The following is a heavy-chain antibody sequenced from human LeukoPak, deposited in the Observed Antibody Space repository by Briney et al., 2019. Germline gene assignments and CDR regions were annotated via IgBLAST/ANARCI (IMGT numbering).Heavy chain of an antibody. V-gene: IGHV4-59*11. CDR1: GDSISRHY. CDR3: ARERLIAGATVFDY. CDR2: IYCSGST. D-gene: IGHD1-26*01. J-gene: IGHJ4*02. Sequence: PSETLSLTCTVSGDSISRHYWSWIRQPPGRGLEWIGCIYCSGSTSYNPSLKSRVTISVDTSNNQSSLKLTSMTAADTAVYFCARERLIAGATVFDYWGQGTLVTVSS.